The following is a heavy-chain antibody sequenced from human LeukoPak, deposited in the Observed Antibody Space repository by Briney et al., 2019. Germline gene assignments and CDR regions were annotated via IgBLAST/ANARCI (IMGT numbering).Heavy chain of an antibody. CDR2: ISYDGSTK. V-gene: IGHV3-30-3*01. CDR1: GFTFSSYA. J-gene: IGHJ4*02. CDR3: ARDIYDSSGYYYLDY. D-gene: IGHD3-22*01. Sequence: TGGSLRLSCAASGFTFSSYAMHWVRQAPGKGLEWVAVISYDGSTKYYADSVKGRSTISRDNSKNTLYLQMNSLRAEDTAVYYCARDIYDSSGYYYLDYWGQGTLVTVSS.